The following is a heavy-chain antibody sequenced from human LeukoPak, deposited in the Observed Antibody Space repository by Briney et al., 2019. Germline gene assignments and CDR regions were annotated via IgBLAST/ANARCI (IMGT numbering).Heavy chain of an antibody. J-gene: IGHJ6*02. CDR3: AAHMRCSGGSCFHYYYYYGMDV. CDR1: GFTFSSYA. CDR2: ISDSGGST. D-gene: IGHD2-15*01. V-gene: IGHV3-23*01. Sequence: PGGSLRLSCAASGFTFSSYAMSWVRQAPGKGPEWVSAISDSGGSTNYADSVKGRFSISRDNSKNTLYLQMNSLRAEDTAVYYCAAHMRCSGGSCFHYYYYYGMDVWGQGTTVTVSS.